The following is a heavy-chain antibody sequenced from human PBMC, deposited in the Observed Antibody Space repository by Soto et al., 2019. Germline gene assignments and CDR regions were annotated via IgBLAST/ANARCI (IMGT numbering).Heavy chain of an antibody. CDR1: GGTLNNYA. CDR2: ILPVSAPP. CDR3: ATDSNYDVSNSF. J-gene: IGHJ4*02. Sequence: SVKVSCKASGGTLNNYAINWLRQAPGQGLEWMGGILPVSAPPDYAQKFQGRVSITADHSTSTVYMELSRLKSDDTAVYFCATDSNYDVSNSFWGQGTLVTVSS. D-gene: IGHD3-3*01. V-gene: IGHV1-69*13.